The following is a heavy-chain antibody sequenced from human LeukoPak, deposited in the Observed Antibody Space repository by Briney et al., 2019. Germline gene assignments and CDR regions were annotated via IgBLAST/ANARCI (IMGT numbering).Heavy chain of an antibody. CDR2: ISTNGDRT. Sequence: PGGSLRLSCGASGFTLSNSAMYWVRQAPGKGLEFVSVISTNGDRTYYADSVKGRFTISRDNSKSTLYLQMGSLRADDTAVYYCARGVAISSSGWYDTFDYWGQGALVTISS. V-gene: IGHV3-64*02. CDR3: ARGVAISSSGWYDTFDY. D-gene: IGHD6-19*01. J-gene: IGHJ4*02. CDR1: GFTLSNSA.